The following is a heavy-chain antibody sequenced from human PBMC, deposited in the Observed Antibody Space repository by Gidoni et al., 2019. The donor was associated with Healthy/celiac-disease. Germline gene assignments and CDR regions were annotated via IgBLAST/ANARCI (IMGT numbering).Heavy chain of an antibody. CDR1: GFTFCRAW. V-gene: IGHV3-15*07. Sequence: EVQLVESGGGLVKPGGSLVLSCSAAGFTFCRAWMNWVRQAPGKGLEWVGRIKSKKEGGTTDYAAPVKGRFSIARDDSKNTLYLQMNSLKTEDTAVYYCTTFKPTTVVTPLWGQGTLVTVSS. J-gene: IGHJ4*02. CDR2: IKSKKEGGTT. CDR3: TTFKPTTVVTPL. D-gene: IGHD4-17*01.